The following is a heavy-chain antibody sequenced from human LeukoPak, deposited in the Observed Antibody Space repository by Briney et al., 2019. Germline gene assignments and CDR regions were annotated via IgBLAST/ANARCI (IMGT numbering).Heavy chain of an antibody. V-gene: IGHV1-3*01. D-gene: IGHD1-7*01. CDR2: INAGHDNT. Sequence: GASVKVSCKASGYTFTNYTIHWVRQAPGQSLEWMGWINAGHDNTKYSQKFQGRITITADKSTYTVYMELNSLGSDDTAVYYCAREPGFVNYWGQGTLVTVSS. CDR1: GYTFTNYT. J-gene: IGHJ1*01. CDR3: AREPGFVNY.